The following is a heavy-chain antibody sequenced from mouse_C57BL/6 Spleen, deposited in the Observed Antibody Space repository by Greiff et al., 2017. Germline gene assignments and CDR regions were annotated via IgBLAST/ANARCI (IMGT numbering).Heavy chain of an antibody. CDR2: IDPSDSYT. Sequence: VQLQQPGAELVMPGASVKLSCKASGYTFTSYWMHWVKQRPGQGLEWIGEIDPSDSYTNYNQKFKGKSTLTVDKSSSTAYMQLSSLTSEYSAVYYCARSSFITTEDYFDSGGQGATLSVSS. CDR1: GYTFTSYW. D-gene: IGHD1-1*01. CDR3: ARSSFITTEDYFDS. V-gene: IGHV1-69*01. J-gene: IGHJ2*01.